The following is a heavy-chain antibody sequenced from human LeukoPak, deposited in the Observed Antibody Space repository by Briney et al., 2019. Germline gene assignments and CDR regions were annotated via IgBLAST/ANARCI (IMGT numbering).Heavy chain of an antibody. V-gene: IGHV3-53*01. D-gene: IGHD5-12*01. CDR1: GFTVSNNY. CDR2: IYSGGST. CDR3: AKDGDIVATIIDY. J-gene: IGHJ4*02. Sequence: PGGSLRLSCAASGFTVSNNYMSWVRQAPGKGLEWVSVIYSGGSTYYADSVKGRFTISRDNSKNTLYLQMNSLRAEDTAVYYCAKDGDIVATIIDYWGQGTLVTVSS.